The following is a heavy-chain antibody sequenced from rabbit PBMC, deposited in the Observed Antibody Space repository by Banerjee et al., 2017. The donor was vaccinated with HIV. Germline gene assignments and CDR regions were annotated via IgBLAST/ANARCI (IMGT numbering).Heavy chain of an antibody. D-gene: IGHD4-2*01. V-gene: IGHV1S40*01. CDR3: ARYATGSIHI. CDR2: IYGGSSDST. CDR1: GFSFSSSYY. Sequence: QSLEESGGDLVKPGASLTLTCTASGFSFSSSYYMCWVRQAPGKGLEWIACIYGGSSDSTYYSTWAKGRFTIAKTSSTTVTLQMTSLTSADTAIYFCARYATGSIHIWGQGTLVTVS. J-gene: IGHJ6*01.